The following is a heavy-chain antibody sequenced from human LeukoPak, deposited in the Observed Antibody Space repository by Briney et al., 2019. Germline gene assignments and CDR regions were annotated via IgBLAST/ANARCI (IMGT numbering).Heavy chain of an antibody. Sequence: QSGGSLRLSCAASGFTFSSYSMNWVRQAPGKGLDGVAYIWISSISICYDTSVKARFNIPRDNAKNSLYMQMNSLRAEDTAVYYCARTRDLTLPHACDIWGQGKMVTVSS. V-gene: IGHV3-48*01. CDR3: ARTRDLTLPHACDI. CDR2: IWISSISI. D-gene: IGHD2/OR15-2a*01. J-gene: IGHJ3*02. CDR1: GFTFSSYS.